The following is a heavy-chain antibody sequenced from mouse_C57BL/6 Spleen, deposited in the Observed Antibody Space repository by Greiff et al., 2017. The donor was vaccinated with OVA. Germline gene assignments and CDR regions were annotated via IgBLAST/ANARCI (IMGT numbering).Heavy chain of an antibody. CDR3: ARRGGSSWYFDV. Sequence: VQLKESGPELVKPGASVKIPCKASGYTFTDYNMDWVKQSHGKSLEWIGDINPNNGGTIYNQKFKGKATLTVDKSSSTAYMELRSLTSEDTAVYYCARRGGSSWYFDVWGTGTTVTVSS. CDR2: INPNNGGT. CDR1: GYTFTDYN. V-gene: IGHV1-18*01. D-gene: IGHD1-1*01. J-gene: IGHJ1*03.